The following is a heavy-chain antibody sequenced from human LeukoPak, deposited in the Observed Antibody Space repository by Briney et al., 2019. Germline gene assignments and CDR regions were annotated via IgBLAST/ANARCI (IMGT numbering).Heavy chain of an antibody. CDR3: ASSVGTAMEWYYFDY. CDR2: IIPIFGTA. J-gene: IGHJ4*02. CDR1: GGTFSSYA. V-gene: IGHV1-69*13. Sequence: ASVKVSCKASGGTFSSYAISWVRQAPGQGLEWMGGIIPIFGTANYAQKFQGRVTITVDESTSTAYMELSSLRSEDTAVYYCASSVGTAMEWYYFDYWGQGTLVTVSS. D-gene: IGHD5-18*01.